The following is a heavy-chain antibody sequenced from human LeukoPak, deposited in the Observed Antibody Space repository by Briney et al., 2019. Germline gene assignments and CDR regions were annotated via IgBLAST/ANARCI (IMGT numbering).Heavy chain of an antibody. V-gene: IGHV3-33*01. CDR3: ARSGSYSYFDY. CDR1: GFTFSSYG. CDR2: IWYDGTNT. Sequence: GGSLRLSCAASGFTFSSYGMHWVRQAPGKGLEWVAVIWYDGTNTYYADSVKGRFTISRDNSKNTLYLQMNSLRAEDTAVYYCARSGSYSYFDYWGQGTLVTVSS. J-gene: IGHJ4*02. D-gene: IGHD1-26*01.